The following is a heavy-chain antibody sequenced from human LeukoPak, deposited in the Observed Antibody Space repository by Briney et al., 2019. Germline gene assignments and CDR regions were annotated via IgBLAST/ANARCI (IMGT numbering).Heavy chain of an antibody. J-gene: IGHJ3*02. CDR3: AGASGYASDAFDI. CDR1: GYTFSSYG. D-gene: IGHD5-12*01. CDR2: IRAYNGNT. V-gene: IGHV1-18*01. Sequence: ASVKVSCKASGYTFSSYGFAWVRQAPGQGLEWMGWIRAYNGNTNYAQKVQGRVTMTTDTSTSTAYMELRSLRSDDTAVYYCAGASGYASDAFDIWGQGTLVTVSS.